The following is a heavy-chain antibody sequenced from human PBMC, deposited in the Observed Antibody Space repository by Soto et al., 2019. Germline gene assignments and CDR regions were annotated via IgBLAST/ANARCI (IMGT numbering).Heavy chain of an antibody. CDR3: AKPRRDGYNEFDY. CDR1: GFTFSSYS. Sequence: EVQLVESGGGLVQPGGSLRLSCAASGFTFSSYSMNWVRQAPGTGLEWVSYISSSSSTIYYTDSVKGRFTISRDNAKNSLYLQMNSLRDEDTAVYYCAKPRRDGYNEFDYWGQGTLVTVSS. CDR2: ISSSSSTI. D-gene: IGHD5-12*01. J-gene: IGHJ4*02. V-gene: IGHV3-48*02.